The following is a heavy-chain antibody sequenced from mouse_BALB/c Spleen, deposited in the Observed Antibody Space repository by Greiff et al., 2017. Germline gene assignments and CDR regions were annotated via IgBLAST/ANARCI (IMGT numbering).Heavy chain of an antibody. J-gene: IGHJ3*01. Sequence: EVKLVESGGDLVKPGGSLKLSCAASGFTFSSYGMSWVRQTPDKRLEWVATISSGGSYTYYPDSVKGRFTISRDNAKNTLYLQMSSLKSEDTAMYYCARDSYAAYWGQGTLVTVSA. CDR2: ISSGGSYT. D-gene: IGHD1-1*01. CDR1: GFTFSSYG. CDR3: ARDSYAAY. V-gene: IGHV5-6*02.